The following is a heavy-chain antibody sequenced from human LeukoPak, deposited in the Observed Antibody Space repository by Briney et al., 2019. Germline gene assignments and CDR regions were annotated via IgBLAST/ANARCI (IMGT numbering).Heavy chain of an antibody. Sequence: GGSLRLSCAASGFTFSSYAMTWVRQAPGKGLEWVSLMSTSADRIYYADSVKGRFTISRDNSKNTLYLQMNSLRAEDTAVYYCAKVPSRVLGVTAPLRYRGQGTLVTVSS. CDR3: AKVPSRVLGVTAPLRY. CDR2: MSTSADRI. V-gene: IGHV3-23*01. J-gene: IGHJ4*02. D-gene: IGHD3-10*01. CDR1: GFTFSSYA.